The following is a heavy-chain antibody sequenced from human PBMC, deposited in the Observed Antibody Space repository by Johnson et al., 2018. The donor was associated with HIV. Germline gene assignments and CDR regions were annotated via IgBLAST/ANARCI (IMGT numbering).Heavy chain of an antibody. CDR2: INWNGGST. D-gene: IGHD2-15*01. V-gene: IGHV3-20*04. J-gene: IGHJ3*01. CDR1: GFTFDDYA. Sequence: VQLVESGGGLVQPGGSLRLSCAASGFTFDDYAMHWVRQAPGKGLEWVSGINWNGGSTGYADSVKGRFTISRDNAKNSLYLQMNSLRAEDPALYYCAREGGYCSGGSCYWAFDLWGQGTMVTVSS. CDR3: AREGGYCSGGSCYWAFDL.